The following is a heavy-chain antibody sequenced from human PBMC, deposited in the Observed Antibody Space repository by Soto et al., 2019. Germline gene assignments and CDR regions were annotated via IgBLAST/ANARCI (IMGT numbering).Heavy chain of an antibody. V-gene: IGHV4-59*01. D-gene: IGHD1-1*01. CDR3: ARDWNDVYAFDI. Sequence: PSETLSLTWTVAGGSISSYDGSWIRQPPGKGLEWIGYIYYSGSTNYNPSLKSRVTISVDTSKNQFSLKLSSVTAADTAVYYCARDWNDVYAFDIWGQGTMVTVSS. J-gene: IGHJ3*02. CDR2: IYYSGST. CDR1: GGSISSYD.